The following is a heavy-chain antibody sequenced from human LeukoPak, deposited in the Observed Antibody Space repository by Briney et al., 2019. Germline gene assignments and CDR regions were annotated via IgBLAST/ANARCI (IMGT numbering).Heavy chain of an antibody. CDR3: AREPCRDGYNYLLTLICSYYGMDV. V-gene: IGHV4-34*01. D-gene: IGHD5-12*01. Sequence: SETLSLTCAVYGGSFSGYYWSWIRQPPGKGLEWIGEINHSGSTNYNPSLKSRVTISVDTSKNQFSLQLNSVTPEDTAVYYCAREPCRDGYNYLLTLICSYYGMDVWGQGTTVTVSS. J-gene: IGHJ6*02. CDR1: GGSFSGYY. CDR2: INHSGST.